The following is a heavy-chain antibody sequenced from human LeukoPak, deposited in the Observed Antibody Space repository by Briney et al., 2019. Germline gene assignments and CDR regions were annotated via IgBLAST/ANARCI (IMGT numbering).Heavy chain of an antibody. CDR3: AKDISATMIVVDY. Sequence: QPGRSLRLSCAASGFTFSSYGMHWVRQAPGKGLEWVSGISWNSGNIGYADSVKGRFTISRDNAKNSLYLQMNSLRAEDTALYYCAKDISATMIVVDYWGQGTLVTVSS. D-gene: IGHD3-22*01. CDR2: ISWNSGNI. J-gene: IGHJ4*02. CDR1: GFTFSSYG. V-gene: IGHV3-9*01.